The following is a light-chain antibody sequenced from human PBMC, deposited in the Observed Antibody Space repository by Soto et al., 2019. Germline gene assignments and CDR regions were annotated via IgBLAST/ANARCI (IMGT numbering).Light chain of an antibody. CDR1: SSNIGSHT. J-gene: IGLJ2*01. Sequence: QSVLTQPPSASGTPGQRVTMSCSGSSSNIGSHTVNWYQQLPGTAPRLLIYNTYYRPSGVPDRFSGSKSGTSASLAISGLQSEDEADYYCAAWDDSLNGVVFGGGTKLTVL. V-gene: IGLV1-44*01. CDR2: NTY. CDR3: AAWDDSLNGVV.